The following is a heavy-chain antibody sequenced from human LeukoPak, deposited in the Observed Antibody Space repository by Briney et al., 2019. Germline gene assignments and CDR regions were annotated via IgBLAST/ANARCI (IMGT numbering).Heavy chain of an antibody. D-gene: IGHD3-22*01. CDR3: AKAPVYYYDSSGYFH. J-gene: IGHJ3*01. Sequence: GGSLRLSCAASGFTFSSYGMSWVRQAPGKGLEWVSAISGSGGSTYYADSVKGRFTISRDNSKNTLYLQMNSLRAEDTAVYYCAKAPVYYYDSSGYFHWGQGTMVTVSS. CDR2: ISGSGGST. V-gene: IGHV3-23*01. CDR1: GFTFSSYG.